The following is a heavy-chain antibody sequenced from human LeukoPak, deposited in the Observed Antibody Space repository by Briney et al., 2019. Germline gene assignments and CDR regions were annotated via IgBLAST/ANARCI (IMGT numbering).Heavy chain of an antibody. CDR1: GYSFTSYW. D-gene: IGHD3-10*01. J-gene: IGHJ4*02. Sequence: PGESLQISCKGSGYSFTSYWIGWVRQMPGKGLEWMGIIYPGDSDTRYSPSFQGQVTISADKSISTAYLQWSSLKASDTAMYYCARRGEDGSVLWFGELRGYFDYWGQGTLVTVSS. V-gene: IGHV5-51*01. CDR2: IYPGDSDT. CDR3: ARRGEDGSVLWFGELRGYFDY.